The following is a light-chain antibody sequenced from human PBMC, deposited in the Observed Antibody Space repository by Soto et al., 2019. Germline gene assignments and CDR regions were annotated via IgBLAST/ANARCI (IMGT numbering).Light chain of an antibody. CDR3: QQYNNWPPIT. V-gene: IGKV3-15*01. Sequence: EIVMTQSPATLSVSPGERTTLSCRASQGVSSNLAWYQQKPGQAPRLLIDGSSTRATGIPARFGGSGSGTEFTLTISSLQSEDFAVYYCQQYNNWPPITCGQGTGLDSK. CDR2: GSS. CDR1: QGVSSN. J-gene: IGKJ5*01.